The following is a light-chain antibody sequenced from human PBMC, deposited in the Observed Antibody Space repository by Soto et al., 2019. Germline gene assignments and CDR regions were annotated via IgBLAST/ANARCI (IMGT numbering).Light chain of an antibody. CDR2: DVI. CDR3: SSYTISSTLEV. V-gene: IGLV2-14*01. CDR1: SSDVDGYNY. J-gene: IGLJ2*01. Sequence: QSALTQPASVSGSPGQSITISRTGTSSDVDGYNYVSWYQQHPGKAPKLLIYDVINRPSGVSDRFSGSKSGNTASLTISGLQAEDEADYYCSSYTISSTLEVFGGGTKLTVL.